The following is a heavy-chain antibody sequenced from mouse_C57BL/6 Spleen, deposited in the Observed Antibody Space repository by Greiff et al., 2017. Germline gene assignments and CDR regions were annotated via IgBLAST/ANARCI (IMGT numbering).Heavy chain of an antibody. CDR1: GYTFTSYW. Sequence: QVQLQQPGAELVRPGSSVKLSCKASGYTFTSYWVDWVKQRPGQGLEWIGNIYPSDSETHNNQKFKNKATLTVDKSSSTAYMQLSSLTSEDSAVYYCARNYYGIRGFDYWGQGTTLTVSS. J-gene: IGHJ2*01. CDR2: IYPSDSET. CDR3: ARNYYGIRGFDY. V-gene: IGHV1-61*01. D-gene: IGHD1-1*01.